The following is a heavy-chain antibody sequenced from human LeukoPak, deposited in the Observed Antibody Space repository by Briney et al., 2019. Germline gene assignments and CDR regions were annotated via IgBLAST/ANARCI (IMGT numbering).Heavy chain of an antibody. V-gene: IGHV1-46*01. J-gene: IGHJ1*01. D-gene: IGHD2-8*01. CDR3: AREGYCTNGVCYDFQH. CDR2: INPSGGST. Sequence: GASVKVSCKVSGYTFTSYYMHWVRQAPGQGLEWMGIINPSGGSTSYAQKFQGRVTMTRDMSTSTVYMELSSLRSEDTAVYYCAREGYCTNGVCYDFQHWGQGTLVTVSS. CDR1: GYTFTSYY.